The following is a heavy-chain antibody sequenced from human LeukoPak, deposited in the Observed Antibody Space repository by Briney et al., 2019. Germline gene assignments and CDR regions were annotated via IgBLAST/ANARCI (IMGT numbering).Heavy chain of an antibody. CDR1: GASISSSNYY. Sequence: SETLSLTCAVSGASISSSNYYWGWVRQSPGKGLEWIGSIYYSGSTYYNPSLKSRVTISVDTSKNQFSLKLSSVTAADTAVYYCAREAGVVDYWGQGTLVTVSS. V-gene: IGHV4-39*07. CDR2: IYYSGST. D-gene: IGHD2-2*01. CDR3: AREAGVVDY. J-gene: IGHJ4*02.